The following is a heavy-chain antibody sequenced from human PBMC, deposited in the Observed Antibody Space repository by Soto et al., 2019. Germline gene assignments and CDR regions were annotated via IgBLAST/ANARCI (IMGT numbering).Heavy chain of an antibody. CDR1: GGAFSGYY. CDR2: INHSGST. CDR3: ARVTQLVLGWFDP. J-gene: IGHJ5*02. Sequence: SETLSLTCAVYGGAFSGYYWGWIRQPPGKGLEWIGEINHSGSTNYNPSLKSRVTISVDTSKNQFSLKLSSVTAADTAVYYCARVTQLVLGWFDPWGQGTLVTVSS. D-gene: IGHD6-13*01. V-gene: IGHV4-34*01.